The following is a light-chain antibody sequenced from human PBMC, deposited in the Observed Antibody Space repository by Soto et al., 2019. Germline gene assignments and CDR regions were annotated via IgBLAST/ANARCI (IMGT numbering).Light chain of an antibody. J-gene: IGKJ1*01. Sequence: IVLTQSPGTLSLSPGERATLYCRASQSFSSTYLAWYQQKPGQAPRLLIYGASSRATGIPDRFSGSGSGTEFTLTISRLEPADFAVYYCQHYGSSRTFGQGTKVEIK. V-gene: IGKV3-20*01. CDR1: QSFSSTY. CDR2: GAS. CDR3: QHYGSSRT.